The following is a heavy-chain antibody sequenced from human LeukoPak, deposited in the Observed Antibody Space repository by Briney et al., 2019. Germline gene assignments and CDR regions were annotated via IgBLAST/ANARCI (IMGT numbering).Heavy chain of an antibody. J-gene: IGHJ4*02. Sequence: GGSLRLSCTASGFTFSSYAMHWVRQAPGKGLEYVSAISSNGGSTYYANSVKGRFTISRDNSKNTLYLQMGSLRAEDMAVYYRARGITIFGVVNPPAYWGQGTLVTVSS. D-gene: IGHD3-3*01. V-gene: IGHV3-64*01. CDR2: ISSNGGST. CDR3: ARGITIFGVVNPPAY. CDR1: GFTFSSYA.